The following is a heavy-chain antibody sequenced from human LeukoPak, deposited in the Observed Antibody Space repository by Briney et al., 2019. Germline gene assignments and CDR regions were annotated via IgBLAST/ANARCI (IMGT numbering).Heavy chain of an antibody. Sequence: ASVKVSCKASGYTFTSYDINWVRQATGQGLEWMGTINPSGGTTSHAQKFQGRVTMTRDTSTSTAYMELSSLRSEDTAVYYCARTLGMAVAGTWGTDYFDYWGQGTLVTVSS. D-gene: IGHD6-19*01. J-gene: IGHJ4*02. CDR3: ARTLGMAVAGTWGTDYFDY. CDR1: GYTFTSYD. CDR2: INPSGGTT. V-gene: IGHV1-46*01.